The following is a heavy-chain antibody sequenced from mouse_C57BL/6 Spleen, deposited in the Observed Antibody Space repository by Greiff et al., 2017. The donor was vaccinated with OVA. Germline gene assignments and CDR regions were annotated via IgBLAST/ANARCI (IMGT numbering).Heavy chain of an antibody. CDR1: GFTFSDYY. J-gene: IGHJ1*03. V-gene: IGHV5-12*01. CDR2: ISNGGGST. D-gene: IGHD2-5*01. Sequence: EVHLVESGGGLVQPGGSLKLSCAASGFTFSDYYMYWVRQTPEKRLEWVAYISNGGGSTYYPDTVKGRFTISRDNAKNTLYLQMSRLKSEDTAMYYCARSRYSNYWYFDVWGTGTTVTVSS. CDR3: ARSRYSNYWYFDV.